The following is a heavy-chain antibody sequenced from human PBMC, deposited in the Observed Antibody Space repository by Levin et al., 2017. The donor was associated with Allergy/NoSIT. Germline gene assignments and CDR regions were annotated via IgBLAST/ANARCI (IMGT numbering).Heavy chain of an antibody. V-gene: IGHV3-74*01. D-gene: IGHD1-26*01. J-gene: IGHJ4*02. CDR2: ISSDGSTT. CDR3: ARALIVGATSGGDY. CDR1: GFTFSSYW. Sequence: GGSLRLSCAASGFTFSSYWMHWVRQAPGKGLVWVSRISSDGSTTNYADSVKGRFILSRDNPGNTLYLQMNSLRAEDTAVYYCARALIVGATSGGDYWGQGTLVTVSS.